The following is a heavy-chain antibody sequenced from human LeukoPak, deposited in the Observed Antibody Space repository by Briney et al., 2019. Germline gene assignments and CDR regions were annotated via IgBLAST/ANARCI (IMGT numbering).Heavy chain of an antibody. D-gene: IGHD5-18*01. CDR1: GYSFTTYW. V-gene: IGHV5-10-1*01. CDR3: ATYSYGLNWFDP. Sequence: GESLKISCKGSGYSFTTYWISWVRQMPGKGLEWMGMIDPSDSYTNYSTSFQGHVTISADKSISTAYLQWSSLKASDTAMYYCATYSYGLNWFDPWGQGTLVTVSS. J-gene: IGHJ5*02. CDR2: IDPSDSYT.